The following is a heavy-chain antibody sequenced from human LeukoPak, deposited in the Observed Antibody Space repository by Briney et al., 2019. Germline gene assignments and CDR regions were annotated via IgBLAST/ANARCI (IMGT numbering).Heavy chain of an antibody. D-gene: IGHD2-15*01. CDR3: ARVVVVAAKANWFDP. V-gene: IGHV4-34*01. CDR1: GGSFSGYY. CDR2: INHSGST. Sequence: SETLSLTCAVYGGSFSGYYWSWIRQPPGKGLEWIGEINHSGSTNYNPSLKSRVTISVDTSKNQFSLKLSSVTAADTAVYYCARVVVVAAKANWFDPWGQGTLDTVSS. J-gene: IGHJ5*02.